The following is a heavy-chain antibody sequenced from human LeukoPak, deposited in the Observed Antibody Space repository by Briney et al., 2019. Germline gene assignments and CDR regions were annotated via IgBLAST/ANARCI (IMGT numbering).Heavy chain of an antibody. CDR3: AREEEGIFGVVNYYYMDV. CDR2: MNPNSGNT. V-gene: IGHV1-8*01. CDR1: GYTFTSYD. Sequence: ASVKVSCKASGYTFTSYDINWVRQATGQGLEWMGWMNPNSGNTGYAQKFQGRVTMTRNTSTSTAYLELSSLRSEDTAVYYCAREEEGIFGVVNYYYMDVWGKGTTVTVSS. D-gene: IGHD3-3*01. J-gene: IGHJ6*03.